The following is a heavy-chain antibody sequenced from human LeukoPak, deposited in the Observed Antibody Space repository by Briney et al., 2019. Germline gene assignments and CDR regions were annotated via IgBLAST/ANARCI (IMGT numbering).Heavy chain of an antibody. Sequence: SQTLSLTCAISGDSVSGKSVAWNWIRQSPSRGLEWLGRTFYRSKWSPEYATSMKGRITINPDTSKNQFSLQLISVTPEDTAVYYCARGDGPIHGRYYFDYWGQGTLITVSS. CDR3: ARGDGPIHGRYYFDY. CDR1: GDSVSGKSVA. V-gene: IGHV6-1*01. J-gene: IGHJ4*02. D-gene: IGHD3-10*01. CDR2: TFYRSKWSP.